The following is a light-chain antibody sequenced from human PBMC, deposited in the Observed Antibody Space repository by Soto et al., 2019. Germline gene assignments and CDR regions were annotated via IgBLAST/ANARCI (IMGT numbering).Light chain of an antibody. CDR1: SSDVGAYNY. CDR2: EVS. V-gene: IGLV2-14*01. Sequence: QSALAQPALVPGSPGRTITRAWTGTSSDVGAYNYVSWYQQHPGKAPKLMIYEVSNRPSGVSDRFSGSKCGNTASLTISGLQAADEADYYCSSKRTTASLVFGTGTKVTVL. J-gene: IGLJ1*01. CDR3: SSKRTTASLV.